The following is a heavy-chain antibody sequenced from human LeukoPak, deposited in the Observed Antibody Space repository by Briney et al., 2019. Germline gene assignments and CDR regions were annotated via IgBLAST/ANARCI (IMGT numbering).Heavy chain of an antibody. D-gene: IGHD6-19*01. CDR1: GGSFSGYY. Sequence: SETLSLTCAVYGGSFSGYYWSWIRQPPGKGLEWIGEINHSGSTNFNPSLKNRVTISVDTSKNQFSPKLSSVTAADTAVYYCARYSSGLEYFDYWGQGTLVTVSS. CDR3: ARYSSGLEYFDY. J-gene: IGHJ4*02. CDR2: INHSGST. V-gene: IGHV4-34*01.